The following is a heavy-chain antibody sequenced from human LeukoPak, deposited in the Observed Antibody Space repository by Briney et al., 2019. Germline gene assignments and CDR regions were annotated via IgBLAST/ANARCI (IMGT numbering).Heavy chain of an antibody. Sequence: SETLSLTCTVSGGSISSYYRSWIRQPPGKGLEWIGYIYYSGSTNYNPSLKSRVTISVDTSKNQFSLKLSSATAADTAVYYCARDYGGNGYYFDYWGQGTLVTVSS. CDR1: GGSISSYY. D-gene: IGHD4-23*01. V-gene: IGHV4-59*01. J-gene: IGHJ4*02. CDR2: IYYSGST. CDR3: ARDYGGNGYYFDY.